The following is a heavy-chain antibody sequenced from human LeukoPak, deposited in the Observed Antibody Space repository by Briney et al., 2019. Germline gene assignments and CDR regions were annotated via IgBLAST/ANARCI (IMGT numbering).Heavy chain of an antibody. Sequence: ASVKVSCKASGYIFTVHNMHWVRQASGQGLEWMGIINPSSGHTSYAQKFQGRISMTRDMSTSTVYMELSSLRSEDTAVYYCARGSVAASNWFDLWGQGGLVTVSS. CDR1: GYIFTVHN. CDR3: ARGSVAASNWFDL. CDR2: INPSSGHT. D-gene: IGHD6-25*01. V-gene: IGHV1-46*01. J-gene: IGHJ5*02.